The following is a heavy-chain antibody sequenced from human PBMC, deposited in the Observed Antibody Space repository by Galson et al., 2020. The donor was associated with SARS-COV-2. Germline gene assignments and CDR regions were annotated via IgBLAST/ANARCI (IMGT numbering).Heavy chain of an antibody. Sequence: GESLKISCAASGFTLSDYYIDWVRQAPGKGLEWVGRSRSKGKSYTTSYAASVKGRFTISRDDLKNSLLLQMNSLRIEDTAVYYCARGSWGDYWGQGNQVTVSS. CDR3: ARGSWGDY. CDR1: GFTLSDYY. D-gene: IGHD3-10*01. V-gene: IGHV3-72*01. J-gene: IGHJ4*02. CDR2: SRSKGKSYTT.